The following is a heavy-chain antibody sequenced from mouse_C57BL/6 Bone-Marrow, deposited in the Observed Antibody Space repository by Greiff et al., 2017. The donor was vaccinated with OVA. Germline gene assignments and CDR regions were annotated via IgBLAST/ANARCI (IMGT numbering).Heavy chain of an antibody. Sequence: QVQLKQPGAELVKPGASVKMSCKASGYTFTSYWITWVKQRPGQGLEWIGDIYPGSGSTNYNEKFKSKATLTVDTSSSTAYMQLSSLTSEDSAVYYCARGWEWYFDVWGTGTTVTVSS. D-gene: IGHD4-1*01. V-gene: IGHV1-55*01. J-gene: IGHJ1*03. CDR3: ARGWEWYFDV. CDR2: IYPGSGST. CDR1: GYTFTSYW.